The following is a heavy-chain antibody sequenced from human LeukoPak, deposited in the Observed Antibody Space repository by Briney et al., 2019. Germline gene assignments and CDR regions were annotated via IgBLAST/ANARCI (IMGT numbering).Heavy chain of an antibody. CDR3: AKVKAGTGANWFDP. Sequence: GGSLRLSCAASGFTFSSYAMSWVRQAPGKGLEWVSAISGSGGSTYYADSVKGRFTISRDNAKNTLYLQMNSLGAEDTAVYYCAKVKAGTGANWFDPWGQGTLVTVSS. CDR1: GFTFSSYA. D-gene: IGHD6-19*01. CDR2: ISGSGGST. J-gene: IGHJ5*02. V-gene: IGHV3-23*01.